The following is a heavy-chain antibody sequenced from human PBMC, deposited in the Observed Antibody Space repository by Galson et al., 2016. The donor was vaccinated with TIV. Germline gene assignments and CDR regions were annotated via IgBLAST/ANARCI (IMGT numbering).Heavy chain of an antibody. V-gene: IGHV1-69*05. J-gene: IGHJ6*03. Sequence: SVKVSCKASGGIFNNYAISWVRQAPGQGLEWMGGIIGVFGTANYAQKFQGRVTITTDESTRTAYMELSSLRSEDTAIYYCARSTTYYYYYMDVWGKGTTVTVSS. CDR1: GGIFNNYA. CDR2: IIGVFGTA. D-gene: IGHD1-1*01. CDR3: ARSTTYYYYYMDV.